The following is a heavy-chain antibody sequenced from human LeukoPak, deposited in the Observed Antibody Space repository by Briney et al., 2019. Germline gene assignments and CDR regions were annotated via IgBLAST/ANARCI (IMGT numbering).Heavy chain of an antibody. D-gene: IGHD2-15*01. CDR1: GFTFSSYS. Sequence: GGSLRLSCAASGFTFSSYSMNWDRQAPGKGLEWVSYISSSSSTIYYADSVKGRFTISRDNAKNSLYLQMNSLRAEDTAVYYCAKLGVKAPTDYMDVWGKGTTVTVSS. CDR2: ISSSSSTI. J-gene: IGHJ6*03. CDR3: AKLGVKAPTDYMDV. V-gene: IGHV3-48*01.